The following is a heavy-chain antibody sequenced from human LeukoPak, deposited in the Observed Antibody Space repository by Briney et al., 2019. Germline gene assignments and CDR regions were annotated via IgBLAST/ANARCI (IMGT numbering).Heavy chain of an antibody. D-gene: IGHD3-10*01. J-gene: IGHJ6*02. CDR2: IWYDGSNK. CDR3: ARDNYYGSGSYYAPTFVYYGMDV. V-gene: IGHV3-33*01. Sequence: GGSLRLSCAASGFTFSNYGMHWVRQAPGKGLEWVAVIWYDGSNKYYADSVKGRFTISRDNSKNTLYLQMNSLRAEDTAVYYCARDNYYGSGSYYAPTFVYYGMDVWGQGTTVTVSS. CDR1: GFTFSNYG.